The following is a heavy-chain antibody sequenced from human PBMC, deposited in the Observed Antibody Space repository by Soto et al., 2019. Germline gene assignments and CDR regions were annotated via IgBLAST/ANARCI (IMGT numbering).Heavy chain of an antibody. J-gene: IGHJ5*02. CDR1: GFTFSSYA. CDR3: AKGVGYDRTPSWFDH. Sequence: EVQLLESGGGLVQPGGSLRLSCAASGFTFSSYAMSWVRQAPGKGLEWVSAISGSGGSTYYADSVKGRFTISRDNSKNTLYLQMNSLRAEDTAVYYGAKGVGYDRTPSWFDHWGQGTLVTVSS. V-gene: IGHV3-23*01. D-gene: IGHD3-22*01. CDR2: ISGSGGST.